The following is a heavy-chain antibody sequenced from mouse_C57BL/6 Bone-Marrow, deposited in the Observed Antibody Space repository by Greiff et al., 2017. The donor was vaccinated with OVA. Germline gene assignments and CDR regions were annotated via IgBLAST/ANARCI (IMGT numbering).Heavy chain of an antibody. V-gene: IGHV1-55*01. CDR3: ARRGFITTVVDHWYFDV. Sequence: QVQLQQPGAELVKPGASVKMSCKASGYTFTSYWITWVKQRPGQGLEWIGDIYPGSGSTNYNEKFKSKATLTVDTSSSTAYMQLSSLTSEDSAVYYCARRGFITTVVDHWYFDVWGTGTTVTVSS. D-gene: IGHD1-1*01. J-gene: IGHJ1*03. CDR1: GYTFTSYW. CDR2: IYPGSGST.